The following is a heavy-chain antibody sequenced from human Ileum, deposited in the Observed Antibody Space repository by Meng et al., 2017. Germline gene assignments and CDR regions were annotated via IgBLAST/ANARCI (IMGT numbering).Heavy chain of an antibody. Sequence: QRRHKRGGAGLLKPSETRSLTCAVYGGFFSGYYWSWIRQPPGKGLEWIGEISHRGNINYNPSLKRRVIILLDTSKSQFSLRLTSVTAADTAVYYCAREIYDSSGYYVDYWGQGTLVTVSS. CDR3: AREIYDSSGYYVDY. J-gene: IGHJ4*01. D-gene: IGHD3-22*01. V-gene: IGHV4-34*01. CDR2: ISHRGNI. CDR1: GGFFSGYY.